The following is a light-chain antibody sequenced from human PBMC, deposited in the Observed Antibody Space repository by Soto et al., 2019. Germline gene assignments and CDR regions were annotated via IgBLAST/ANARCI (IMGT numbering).Light chain of an antibody. CDR1: ETLTNNY. J-gene: IGKJ2*01. CDR3: HQFDSTPYT. CDR2: GAS. V-gene: IGKV3-20*01. Sequence: EIVLTQSPGTLSLSPGQNVTLSCRASETLTNNYLAWYQQKPGQAPRLLIFGASNRFTGIPDRFSGSGSGTDFTLTINMLQPEDFAMYFCHQFDSTPYTFGPGTKLEI.